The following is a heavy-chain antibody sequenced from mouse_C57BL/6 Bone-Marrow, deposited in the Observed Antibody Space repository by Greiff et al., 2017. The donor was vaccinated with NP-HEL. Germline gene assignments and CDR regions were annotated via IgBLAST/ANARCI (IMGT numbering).Heavy chain of an antibody. V-gene: IGHV1-43*01. Sequence: EVQVVESGPELVKPGASVKISCKASGYSFTGYYMHWVKQSSEKSLEWIGEINPSTGGTSYNQKFKGKATLTVDKSSSTAYMQLKSLTSEDSAVYYCARMYFYVWGTGTTVTVSS. CDR1: GYSFTGYY. J-gene: IGHJ1*03. CDR2: INPSTGGT. CDR3: ARMYFYV.